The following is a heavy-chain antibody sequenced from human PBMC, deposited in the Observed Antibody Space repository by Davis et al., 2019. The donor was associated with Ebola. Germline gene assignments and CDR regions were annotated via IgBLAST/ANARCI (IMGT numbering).Heavy chain of an antibody. J-gene: IGHJ3*01. CDR2: ITTHNNNT. CDR3: ARGLGVFGVVPDAFDV. CDR1: GYTFMRHG. Sequence: ASVKVSCKASGYTFMRHGISWVRQAPGQGLEWLEWITTHNNNTHSTKNLQGRLTMTTDASTSTAYLELRGLRSDDTAVYYCARGLGVFGVVPDAFDVWGQGTMVTTSS. D-gene: IGHD3-3*01. V-gene: IGHV1-18*01.